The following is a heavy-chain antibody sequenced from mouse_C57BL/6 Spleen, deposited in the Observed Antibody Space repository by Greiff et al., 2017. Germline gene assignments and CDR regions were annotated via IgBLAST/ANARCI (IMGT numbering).Heavy chain of an antibody. CDR2: IWWDDDK. CDR1: GFSLSTFGMG. CDR3: AREETVVADYYAMDY. Sequence: QVTLKESGPGILQPSQTLSLTCSFSGFSLSTFGMGVGWIRQPSGKGLEWLAHIWWDDDKYYNPALKSRLTISKDTSKNQVFLKIANVDTADTATYYCAREETVVADYYAMDYWGQGTSVTVSS. V-gene: IGHV8-8*01. D-gene: IGHD1-1*01. J-gene: IGHJ4*01.